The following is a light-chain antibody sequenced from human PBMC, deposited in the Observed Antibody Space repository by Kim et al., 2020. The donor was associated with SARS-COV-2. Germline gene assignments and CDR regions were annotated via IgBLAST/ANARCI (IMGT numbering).Light chain of an antibody. CDR1: KVRYKY. CDR3: QAWDSSTSVV. J-gene: IGLJ2*01. CDR2: QDT. V-gene: IGLV3-1*01. Sequence: VTTGQTATITWSGDKVRYKYACWYQQRPGPSPVLVIYQDTRRRSGIPGRFSGSNTGNTATLTISGTQAMDEADYFCQAWDSSTSVVFGGGTQLTVL.